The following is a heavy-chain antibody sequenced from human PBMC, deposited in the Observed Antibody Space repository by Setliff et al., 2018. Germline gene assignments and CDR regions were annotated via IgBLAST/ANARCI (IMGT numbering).Heavy chain of an antibody. CDR1: GASVSGNSYY. D-gene: IGHD3-3*01. J-gene: IGHJ6*03. CDR3: ARMSGFQYMDV. V-gene: IGHV4-39*07. CDR2: TYYSGNT. Sequence: PSETLSLTCTVSGASVSGNSYYWGWIRQPPGKGLEWIASTYYSGNTYYNPSLKSRVTISLDTSNNQFSLSLSSVTAADTAVYYCARMSGFQYMDVWGKGTTVTVSS.